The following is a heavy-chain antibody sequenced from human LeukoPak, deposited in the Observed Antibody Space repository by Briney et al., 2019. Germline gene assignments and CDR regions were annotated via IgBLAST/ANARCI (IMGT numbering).Heavy chain of an antibody. J-gene: IGHJ3*02. D-gene: IGHD2-15*01. V-gene: IGHV4-4*07. CDR3: ARADLSSLRWTDAFDI. Sequence: SETLSLTCTVSGGSISSYYWSWIRQPAGKGLEWIGRIYTSGSTNYNPSLKSRVTMSVDTSKNQFSLKLSSVTAADTAVYYCARADLSSLRWTDAFDILGQGTMVTVSS. CDR2: IYTSGST. CDR1: GGSISSYY.